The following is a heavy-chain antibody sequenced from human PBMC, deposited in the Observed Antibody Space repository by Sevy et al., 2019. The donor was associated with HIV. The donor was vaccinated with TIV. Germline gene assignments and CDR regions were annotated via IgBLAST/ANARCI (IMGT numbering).Heavy chain of an antibody. J-gene: IGHJ4*02. CDR2: FDPEDGET. D-gene: IGHD3-22*01. CDR3: ATTKDYYDSSGSPFDY. CDR1: GYTLTQLS. V-gene: IGHV1-24*01. Sequence: ASVKVSCKVSGYTLTQLSMHWVRQAPGKGLEWLGSFDPEDGETLYAQNFQGRVTMTEDTSTDTAYMALSSLRSEDTAIYYCATTKDYYDSSGSPFDYWGQGTLVTVSS.